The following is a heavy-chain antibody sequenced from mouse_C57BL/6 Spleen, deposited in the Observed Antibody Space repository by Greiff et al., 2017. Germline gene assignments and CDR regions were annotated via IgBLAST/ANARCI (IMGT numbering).Heavy chain of an antibody. J-gene: IGHJ4*01. CDR1: GFTFTDYY. D-gene: IGHD2-1*01. V-gene: IGHV7-3*01. CDR2: ISNKANGYTT. Sequence: EVKLVESGGGLVQPGGSLSLSCEASGFTFTDYYMSWVSQPPGKALEWIGFISNKANGYTTEYSVSVKGLFTISRDNSHSILYLQMNALRAEDSATYYCARYGGNHYAMDYWGQGTSVTVSS. CDR3: ARYGGNHYAMDY.